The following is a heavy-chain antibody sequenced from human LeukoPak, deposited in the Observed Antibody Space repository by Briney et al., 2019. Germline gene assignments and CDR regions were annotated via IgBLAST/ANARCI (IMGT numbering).Heavy chain of an antibody. V-gene: IGHV3-21*01. D-gene: IGHD2-15*01. CDR1: GFTFSSYS. Sequence: GGSLRLSCAASGFTFSSYSMTWVRQAPGKGLEWVSSISSSSSYIYYADSVKGRFTISRDNAKNSLYLQMNSLRAEDTAVYYCARASRYCSGGSCFSPVFDYWGQGTLVTVSS. J-gene: IGHJ4*02. CDR3: ARASRYCSGGSCFSPVFDY. CDR2: ISSSSSYI.